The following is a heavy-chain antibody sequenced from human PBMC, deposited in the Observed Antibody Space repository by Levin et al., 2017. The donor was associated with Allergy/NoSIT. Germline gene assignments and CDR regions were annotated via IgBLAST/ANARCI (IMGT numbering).Heavy chain of an antibody. V-gene: IGHV3-9*01. CDR2: ISWNSGSI. CDR3: AKDISYGYNFGAFDI. J-gene: IGHJ3*02. Sequence: GGSLRLSCAASGFTFDDYAMHWVRQAPGKGLEWVSGISWNSGSIGYADSVKGRFTISRDNAKNSLYLQMNSLRAEDTALYYCAKDISYGYNFGAFDIWGQGTMVTVSS. D-gene: IGHD5-18*01. CDR1: GFTFDDYA.